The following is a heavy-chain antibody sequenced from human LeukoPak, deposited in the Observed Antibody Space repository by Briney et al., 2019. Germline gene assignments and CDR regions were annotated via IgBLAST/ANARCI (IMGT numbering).Heavy chain of an antibody. J-gene: IGHJ4*02. V-gene: IGHV4-30-2*01. CDR2: MYHSGST. Sequence: SETLSLTCAVSGGSISIGGYPWSWIRQPTGTRLEWLGYMYHSGSTNYNPSLKSRVSISVEKSKNEFSLRLTSMTAADTAVYYCARSRGARYYFDFWGRGTLVTVSS. D-gene: IGHD3-10*01. CDR1: GGSISIGGYP. CDR3: ARSRGARYYFDF.